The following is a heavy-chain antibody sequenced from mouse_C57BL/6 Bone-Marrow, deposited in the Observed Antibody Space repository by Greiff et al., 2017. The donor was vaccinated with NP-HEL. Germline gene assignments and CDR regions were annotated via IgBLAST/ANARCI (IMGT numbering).Heavy chain of an antibody. Sequence: VQLQQSGAELVRPGASVKLSCTASGFNIKDDYMHWVKQRPEQGLEWIGWIDPENGDTEYASKFQGKATITADTSSNTAYLQLSSLTSEDTAVYYCTTITTVVRGYFDVWGTGTTVTVSS. CDR3: TTITTVVRGYFDV. J-gene: IGHJ1*03. CDR1: GFNIKDDY. CDR2: IDPENGDT. V-gene: IGHV14-4*01. D-gene: IGHD1-1*01.